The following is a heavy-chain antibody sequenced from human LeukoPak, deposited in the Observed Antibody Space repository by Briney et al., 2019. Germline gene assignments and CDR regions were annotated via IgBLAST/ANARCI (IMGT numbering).Heavy chain of an antibody. D-gene: IGHD3-16*01. CDR2: ITGSGGGT. CDR1: GFTFSNYA. J-gene: IGHJ4*02. CDR3: ARWGNSVFWPVNYAPNN. Sequence: GGSLRLSCAASGFTFSNYAMSWVRQAPGKGLEWVSAITGSGGGTYYADSVKGRFTISRDNSKNTLYLQMNSLRAEDTAVYYCARWGNSVFWPVNYAPNNWGKGTLVT. V-gene: IGHV3-23*01.